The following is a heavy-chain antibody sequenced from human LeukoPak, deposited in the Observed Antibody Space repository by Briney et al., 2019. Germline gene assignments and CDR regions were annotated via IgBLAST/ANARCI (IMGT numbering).Heavy chain of an antibody. D-gene: IGHD6-19*01. CDR2: IYYRGST. V-gene: IGHV4-31*03. CDR1: GGSISSGGYY. Sequence: SQPLSLTCTVSGGSISSGGYYWSWIRQHPGKGLEWIGYIYYRGSTYYNPSLKSRVPLSVDTYKNQLSLKLSSVTAADTAVYYCARARAVADYYYDYGMDVWGQGTTVTVSS. CDR3: ARARAVADYYYDYGMDV. J-gene: IGHJ6*02.